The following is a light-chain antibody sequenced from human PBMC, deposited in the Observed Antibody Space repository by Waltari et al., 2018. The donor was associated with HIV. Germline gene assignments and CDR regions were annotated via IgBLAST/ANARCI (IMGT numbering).Light chain of an antibody. CDR2: STN. V-gene: IGLV8-61*01. Sequence: QTVVTQEPSFSVSPGGTVTLTCGLSSGSVSTSYYPSWYQQTPGQPPRTLIYSTNTRSSGVPVLFSGSILGNKAAVAITGAQADDESDYYCVLYMGGGIWVFGGGTKVTVL. CDR3: VLYMGGGIWV. J-gene: IGLJ3*02. CDR1: SGSVSTSYY.